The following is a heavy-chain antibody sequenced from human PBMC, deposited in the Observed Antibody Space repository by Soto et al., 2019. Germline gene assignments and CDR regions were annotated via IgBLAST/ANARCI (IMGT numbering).Heavy chain of an antibody. D-gene: IGHD5-18*01. CDR1: GFTFSSYS. V-gene: IGHV3-48*02. J-gene: IGHJ4*02. Sequence: PGGSLRLSCAASGFTFSSYSMNWVRQAPGKGLEWVSYISSSSGTMYYADSVKGRFTISRDNAKDSLHLQMDSLRDEDTAIYYCARDLSGYNSGSPQDYWGQGTLVTVSS. CDR3: ARDLSGYNSGSPQDY. CDR2: ISSSSGTM.